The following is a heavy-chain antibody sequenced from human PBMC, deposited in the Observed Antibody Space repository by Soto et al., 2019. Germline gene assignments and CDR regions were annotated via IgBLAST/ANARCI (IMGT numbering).Heavy chain of an antibody. CDR3: ARVADDYGDYVVDY. Sequence: QVQLQESGPGLVKPSQTLSLTCTVSGGSISSGGYYWSWIRQHPGKGLEWIGYIYYSGSTYYNPSLKCRVTISVDTSKNQFSLKLSSVTAADTAVYYCARVADDYGDYVVDYWGQGTLVTVSS. V-gene: IGHV4-31*03. D-gene: IGHD4-17*01. CDR2: IYYSGST. CDR1: GGSISSGGYY. J-gene: IGHJ4*02.